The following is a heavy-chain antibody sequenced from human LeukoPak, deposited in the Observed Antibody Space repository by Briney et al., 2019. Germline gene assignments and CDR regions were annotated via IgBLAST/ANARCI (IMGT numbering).Heavy chain of an antibody. V-gene: IGHV4-39*07. J-gene: IGHJ4*02. Sequence: PSETLSLTCTVSGGSISSSSYYWGWIRQPPGKGLEWIGSIYYSGLTNYSPSLKSRVTVSLDTSKNQFSLNINFVTAADTAVYYCARDVLGGRNDYWGQGTLVTVSS. CDR2: IYYSGLT. D-gene: IGHD3-16*01. CDR1: GGSISSSSYY. CDR3: ARDVLGGRNDY.